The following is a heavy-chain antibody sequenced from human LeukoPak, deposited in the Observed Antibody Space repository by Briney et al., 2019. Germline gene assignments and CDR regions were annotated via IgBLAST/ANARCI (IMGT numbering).Heavy chain of an antibody. CDR1: GYTFTGYY. J-gene: IGHJ4*02. V-gene: IGHV1-2*02. CDR3: AKYYYGSGNYRTLDY. Sequence: ASVKVSFKASGYTFTGYYMNWVRQAPGQGLEWMGWINPNSGGTNYAQNFQGRVTMTRDTSINTAYMELIRLTSGDTAVYYCAKYYYGSGNYRTLDYWGQGTLVTVSS. CDR2: INPNSGGT. D-gene: IGHD3-10*01.